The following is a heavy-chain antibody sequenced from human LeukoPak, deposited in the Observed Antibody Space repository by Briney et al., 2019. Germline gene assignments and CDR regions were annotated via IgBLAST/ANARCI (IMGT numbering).Heavy chain of an antibody. CDR3: ATIRADYQPFDY. D-gene: IGHD4-17*01. CDR2: VAYSGST. Sequence: NPSETLSLTCTVSGVSINSNYYHWGWIRQPPGKGLEWIGSVAYSGSTFHNPSLKSRLSIYSDTSKNQFSLRLTSVTAADTAVYYCATIRADYQPFDYWGQGTLVTVSS. CDR1: GVSINSNYYH. V-gene: IGHV4-39*01. J-gene: IGHJ4*02.